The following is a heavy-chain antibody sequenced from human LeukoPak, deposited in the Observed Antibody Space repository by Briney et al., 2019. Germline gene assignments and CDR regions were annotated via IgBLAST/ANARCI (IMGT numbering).Heavy chain of an antibody. V-gene: IGHV3-23*01. CDR2: ISGSGGST. Sequence: GGSLRLSCAASGFTFSSYAMSWVRQAPGKGLEWVSAISGSGGSTYYADSVKGRFTISRDNSKNTLYLQMNSLRAEDTAVYYCAIAHYSSSWYGSPDYWGQGTLVTVSS. J-gene: IGHJ4*02. CDR3: AIAHYSSSWYGSPDY. CDR1: GFTFSSYA. D-gene: IGHD6-13*01.